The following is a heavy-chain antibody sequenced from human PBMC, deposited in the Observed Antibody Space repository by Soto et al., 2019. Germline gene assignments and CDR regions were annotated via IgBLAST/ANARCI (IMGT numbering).Heavy chain of an antibody. D-gene: IGHD3-22*01. CDR2: IYYTGHT. CDR3: ARTYDGSGPNSGGYGFDI. J-gene: IGHJ3*02. Sequence: QVQLQESGPGLLRPSETLSLSCSVSGDSISSYYWSWIRQPPGKGLEWIAYIYYTGHTSYNPSLKSRVSISLDTSKKQFSLKLSSVTAAATAVYYCARTYDGSGPNSGGYGFDIWGQGTMVTVSS. V-gene: IGHV4-59*01. CDR1: GDSISSYY.